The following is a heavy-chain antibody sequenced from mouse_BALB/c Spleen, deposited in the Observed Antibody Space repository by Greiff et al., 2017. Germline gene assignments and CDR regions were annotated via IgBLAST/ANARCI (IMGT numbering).Heavy chain of an antibody. CDR1: GFTFSSYT. Sequence: EVQRVESGGGLVKPGGSLKLSCAASGFTFSSYTMSWVRQTPEKRLEWVATISSGGSYTYYPDSVKGRFTISRDNAKNTLYLQMSSLKSEDTAMYYCTRGVGNYPYAMDYWGQGTSVTVSS. V-gene: IGHV5-6-4*01. CDR3: TRGVGNYPYAMDY. J-gene: IGHJ4*01. CDR2: ISSGGSYT. D-gene: IGHD2-1*01.